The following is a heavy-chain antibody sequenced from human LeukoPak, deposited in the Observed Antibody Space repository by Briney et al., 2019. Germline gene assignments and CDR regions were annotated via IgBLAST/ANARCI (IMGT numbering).Heavy chain of an antibody. CDR1: GGSISSYY. CDR2: IYYSGST. D-gene: IGHD1-1*01. CDR3: ATVSRQTNDYLDY. J-gene: IGHJ4*02. V-gene: IGHV4-59*01. Sequence: ASETLSLTCTVSGGSISSYYWSWIRQPPGKGLEWIGYIYYSGSTNYNPSLKSRVTISVDTSKNQFSLNLSSVTAADTAVYYCATVSRQTNDYLDYWGQGTLVTVSS.